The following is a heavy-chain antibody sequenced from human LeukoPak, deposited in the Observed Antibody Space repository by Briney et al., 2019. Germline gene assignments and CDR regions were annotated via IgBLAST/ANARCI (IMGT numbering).Heavy chain of an antibody. Sequence: PGGSLRLSCAASGFTFSGYSMNWVRQAPGKGLEWVSYISSSSSTIYYADSVKGRFTISRDNAKNSLYLQMNSLRAEDTAVYYCARDPGESSSSWYVFYYMDVWGKGTTVTVSS. CDR2: ISSSSSTI. V-gene: IGHV3-48*01. J-gene: IGHJ6*03. D-gene: IGHD6-13*01. CDR3: ARDPGESSSSWYVFYYMDV. CDR1: GFTFSGYS.